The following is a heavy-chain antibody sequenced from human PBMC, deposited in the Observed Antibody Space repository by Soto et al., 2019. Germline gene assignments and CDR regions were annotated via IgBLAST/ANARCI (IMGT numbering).Heavy chain of an antibody. J-gene: IGHJ4*02. CDR1: GGSISSYY. Sequence: QVQLQESGPGLVKPSETLSLTCTVSGGSISSYYWSWIRQPPGKGLEWIGYIYYSGSTNYNPSLKSRVTISVDTSKNQFSLKLSSVTAADTAVYYCARAYSPGTMYYDFWSGYVWYFDYWGQGTLVTVSS. CDR2: IYYSGST. V-gene: IGHV4-59*01. D-gene: IGHD3-3*01. CDR3: ARAYSPGTMYYDFWSGYVWYFDY.